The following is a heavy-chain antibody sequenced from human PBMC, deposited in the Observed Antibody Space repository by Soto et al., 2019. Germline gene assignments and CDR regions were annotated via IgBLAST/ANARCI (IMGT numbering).Heavy chain of an antibody. V-gene: IGHV3-30*03. J-gene: IGHJ4*02. D-gene: IGHD2-8*02. Sequence: QVQLVESGGGVVQPGRSLRLSCAVSGFTVSTYGMHWVRQAPGKGLEWVAGISRDGGTKYYADSVKGRFTISRDNSGNTLFLEMNSLRSDDMAVYYCTGEVASGYWGQGTLVTVSS. CDR2: ISRDGGTK. CDR1: GFTVSTYG. CDR3: TGEVASGY.